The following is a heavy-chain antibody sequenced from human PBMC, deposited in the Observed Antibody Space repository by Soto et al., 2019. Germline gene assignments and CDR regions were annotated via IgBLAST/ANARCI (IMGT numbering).Heavy chain of an antibody. CDR1: GDSVSSNSAA. V-gene: IGHV6-1*01. D-gene: IGHD5-12*01. CDR3: ARDERVRYSGYDYYYYYGMDV. CDR2: TYYRSKWYN. Sequence: QSQTLSLTCAISGDSVSSNSAAWNWIRQSPSRGLEWLGRTYYRSKWYNDYAVSVKSRITINPDTSKNQFSLQLNSVTPEDTAVYYCARDERVRYSGYDYYYYYGMDVWGQGTTVTVSS. J-gene: IGHJ6*02.